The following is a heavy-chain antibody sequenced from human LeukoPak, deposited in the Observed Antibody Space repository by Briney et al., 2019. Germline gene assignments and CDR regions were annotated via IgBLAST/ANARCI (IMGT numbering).Heavy chain of an antibody. Sequence: SETLSLTCTVSGGSISSYYWSWIRQPAGKGLEWIGRIYTSGSTNYNPSLKSRVTMSVATSKNQVSLKLSSVTAADTAVYYCAREKFGYSSGWFFDYWGQGTLVTVTS. CDR2: IYTSGST. CDR3: AREKFGYSSGWFFDY. J-gene: IGHJ4*02. V-gene: IGHV4-4*07. D-gene: IGHD6-19*01. CDR1: GGSISSYY.